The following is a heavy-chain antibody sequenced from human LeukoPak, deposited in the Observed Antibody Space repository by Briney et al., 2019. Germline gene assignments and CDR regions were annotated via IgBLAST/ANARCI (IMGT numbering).Heavy chain of an antibody. CDR2: ISSSSSYI. V-gene: IGHV3-21*01. Sequence: PGESLRLSCAASGFTFSSYSMNWVRQAPGKGLEWVSSISSSSSYIYYADSVKGRFTISRDNAKNSLYLQMNSLRAEDTAVYYCARDSEDGYNYFDYWGQGTLVTVSS. J-gene: IGHJ4*02. D-gene: IGHD5-24*01. CDR3: ARDSEDGYNYFDY. CDR1: GFTFSSYS.